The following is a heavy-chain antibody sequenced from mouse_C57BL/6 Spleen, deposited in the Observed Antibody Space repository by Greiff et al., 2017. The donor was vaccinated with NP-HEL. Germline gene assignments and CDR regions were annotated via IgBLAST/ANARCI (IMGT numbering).Heavy chain of an antibody. V-gene: IGHV1-26*01. J-gene: IGHJ4*01. CDR1: GYTFTDYY. D-gene: IGHD1-1*01. Sequence: EVQLQQSGPELVKPGASVKISCKASGYTFTDYYMNWVKQSHGKSLEWIGDINPNTGGTSYNQKFKGKATLTVDKSSSTAYMELRSLTSEDSAVYYCAREKSTVPHAMDYWGQGTSVTVSS. CDR2: INPNTGGT. CDR3: AREKSTVPHAMDY.